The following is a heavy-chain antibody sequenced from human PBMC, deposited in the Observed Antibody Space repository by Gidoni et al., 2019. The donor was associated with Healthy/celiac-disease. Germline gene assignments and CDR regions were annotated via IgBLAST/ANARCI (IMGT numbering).Heavy chain of an antibody. Sequence: EVQLVQSGAEVKKPGESLKISCKGSGYSFTSYWIGWVRQMPGKGLEWMGIIYPGDSDTRYSPSFQGQVTISADKSISTAYLQWSSLKASDTAMYYCARLRYGDYEALGYYYGMDVWGQGTTVTVSS. CDR1: GYSFTSYW. CDR3: ARLRYGDYEALGYYYGMDV. CDR2: IYPGDSDT. J-gene: IGHJ6*02. V-gene: IGHV5-51*01. D-gene: IGHD4-17*01.